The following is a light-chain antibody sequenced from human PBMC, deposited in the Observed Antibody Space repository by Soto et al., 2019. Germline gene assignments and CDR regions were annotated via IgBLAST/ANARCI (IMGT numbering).Light chain of an antibody. Sequence: QSVLTQPPSASASLGASVKLTCTLSSGHSSYAIAWHQQQPEKGPRYLMKLNSDGSHSKGDGIPDRFSGSSSGAERYLTISSLQSEDEADYCCQTWGTGIRVFGGGTKLTVL. CDR1: SGHSSYA. V-gene: IGLV4-69*01. CDR2: LNSDGSH. J-gene: IGLJ3*02. CDR3: QTWGTGIRV.